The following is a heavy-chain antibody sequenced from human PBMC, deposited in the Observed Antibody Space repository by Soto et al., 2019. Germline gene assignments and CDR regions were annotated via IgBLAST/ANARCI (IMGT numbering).Heavy chain of an antibody. CDR3: ARGQWLHWFDP. Sequence: SETLSLTCTVSGGSISSYYWSWIRQPPGKGLEWIGYIYYSGSTNYNPSLKSRVTISVDTSKNQFSLKLSSVTAADTAAYYCARGQWLHWFDPWGQGTLVTVSS. D-gene: IGHD2-8*01. CDR1: GGSISSYY. J-gene: IGHJ5*02. CDR2: IYYSGST. V-gene: IGHV4-59*01.